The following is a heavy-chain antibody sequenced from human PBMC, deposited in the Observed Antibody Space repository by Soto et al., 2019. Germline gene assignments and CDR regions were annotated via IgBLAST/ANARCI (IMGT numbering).Heavy chain of an antibody. CDR1: GGSISSYY. J-gene: IGHJ4*02. D-gene: IGHD3-10*01. CDR2: IYYSGST. Sequence: SETLSLTCTVSGGSISSYYWSWIRQPPGKGLEWIGYIYYSGSTNYNPSLKSRVTISVDTSKNQFSLKLSSVTAADTAVYYCARYSSITMVRGALYYFDYWGQGTLVTVSS. V-gene: IGHV4-59*01. CDR3: ARYSSITMVRGALYYFDY.